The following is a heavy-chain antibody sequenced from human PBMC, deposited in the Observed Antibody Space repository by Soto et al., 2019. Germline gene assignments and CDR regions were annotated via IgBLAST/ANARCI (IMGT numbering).Heavy chain of an antibody. CDR3: ARRWSGIDY. D-gene: IGHD3-3*01. V-gene: IGHV4-59*08. CDR1: GGSLTSYF. Sequence: QVQLQESGPGRVKPSETLSLNCSVSGGSLTSYFWSWIRQPPGKGLEWLGYISYSGYTNYNPSLKSRVNISRDTSKNQFSLRLTSVTAADTAVYYCARRWSGIDYWGQGTLVTVSS. CDR2: ISYSGYT. J-gene: IGHJ4*02.